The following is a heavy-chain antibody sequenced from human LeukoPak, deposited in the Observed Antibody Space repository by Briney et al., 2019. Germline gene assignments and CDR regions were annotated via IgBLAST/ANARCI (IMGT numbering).Heavy chain of an antibody. V-gene: IGHV3-21*01. Sequence: GGSLRLSCAASGFTFSSYSMNWVRQAPGKGLEWVSSISSSSSYIYYADSVKGRFTISRDNAKNSLYLQMNSLRAGGTAVYYCMVVAATKDSFDYWGQGTLVTVSS. J-gene: IGHJ4*02. CDR3: MVVAATKDSFDY. CDR1: GFTFSSYS. D-gene: IGHD2-15*01. CDR2: ISSSSSYI.